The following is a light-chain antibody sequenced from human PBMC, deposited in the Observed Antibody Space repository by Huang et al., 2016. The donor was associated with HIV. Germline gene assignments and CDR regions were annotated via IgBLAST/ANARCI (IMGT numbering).Light chain of an antibody. CDR3: QQYDSSPWT. CDR1: QSVSSSY. CDR2: GAS. V-gene: IGKV3-20*01. Sequence: EIVLTQSPGTLSLSPGERATLSCRASQSVSSSYLAGYQQKPGQAPRLLFYGASSRATCIPDRFSGSGSGTDFTLTISRLEPEDFAVYYCQQYDSSPWTFGQGTKVEIK. J-gene: IGKJ1*01.